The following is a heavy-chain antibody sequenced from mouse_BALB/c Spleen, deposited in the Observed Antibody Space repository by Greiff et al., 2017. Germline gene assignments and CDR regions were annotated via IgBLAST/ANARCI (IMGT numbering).Heavy chain of an antibody. D-gene: IGHD2-4*01. J-gene: IGHJ2*01. CDR2: IWAGGST. Sequence: VQLQESGPGLVAPSQSLSITCTVSGFSLTSYGVHWVRQPPGKGLEWLGVIWAGGSTNYNSALMSRLSISKDNSKSQVFLKMNSLQTDDTAMYYCARGYYDYDEGYFDYWGQGTTLTVSS. CDR3: ARGYYDYDEGYFDY. CDR1: GFSLTSYG. V-gene: IGHV2-9*02.